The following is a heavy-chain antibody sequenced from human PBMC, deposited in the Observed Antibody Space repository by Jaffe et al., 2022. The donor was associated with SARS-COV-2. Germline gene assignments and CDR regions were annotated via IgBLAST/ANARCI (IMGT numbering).Heavy chain of an antibody. CDR1: GFTVSSNY. V-gene: IGHV3-53*01. D-gene: IGHD6-6*01. J-gene: IGHJ4*02. CDR2: IHSGGTT. Sequence: EVQLVESGGGLIQPGGSLRLSCAASGFTVSSNYMSWVRQAPGKGLEWVSVIHSGGTTYYADSVKGRFTISRDNSKNTLYLQMNSLRAEDTAVYYCANSIAPRRFDYWGQGTLVTVSS. CDR3: ANSIAPRRFDY.